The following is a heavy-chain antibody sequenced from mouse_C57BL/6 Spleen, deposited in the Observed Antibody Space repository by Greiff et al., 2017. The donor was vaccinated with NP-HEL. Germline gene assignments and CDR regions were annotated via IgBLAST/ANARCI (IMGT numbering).Heavy chain of an antibody. V-gene: IGHV5-4*01. D-gene: IGHD2-3*01. CDR1: GFTFSSYA. Sequence: EVQLVESGGGLVKPGGSLKLSCAASGFTFSSYAMSWVRQTPEKRLEWVATISDGGSYTYYPDNVKGRFTISRDNAKNNLYLQMSHLKSEDTAMYYCARDQGGYDGYYFDYWGQGTTLTVSS. J-gene: IGHJ2*01. CDR3: ARDQGGYDGYYFDY. CDR2: ISDGGSYT.